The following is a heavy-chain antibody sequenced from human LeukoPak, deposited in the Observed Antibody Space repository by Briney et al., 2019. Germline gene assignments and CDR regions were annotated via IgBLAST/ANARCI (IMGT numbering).Heavy chain of an antibody. CDR2: ISVYNGNT. D-gene: IGHD3-10*01. CDR1: GYTFTNYG. J-gene: IGHJ6*03. V-gene: IGHV1-18*01. CDR3: ARVSDAGYYSYYYMDV. Sequence: GASVKVSCKASGYTFTNYGISWVRQAPGQGLEWMGWISVYNGNTNYAQKLQGRVTMTTDTSTSTAYMELRSLRSDDTAVYYCARVSDAGYYSYYYMDVWGKGTTVTISS.